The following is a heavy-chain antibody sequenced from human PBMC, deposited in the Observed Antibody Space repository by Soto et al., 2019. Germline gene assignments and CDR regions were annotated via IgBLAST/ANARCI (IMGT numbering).Heavy chain of an antibody. CDR3: ARGDIVATILSPFDY. D-gene: IGHD5-12*01. J-gene: IGHJ4*02. CDR2: IYYSGST. Sequence: SETLSLTCTVSGGSISSSSYYGGWIRQPPGKGLEWIGSIYYSGSTYYNPSLKSRVTISVDTSKNQFSLKLSSVTAADTAVYYCARGDIVATILSPFDYWGQGTLVTVSS. V-gene: IGHV4-39*01. CDR1: GGSISSSSYY.